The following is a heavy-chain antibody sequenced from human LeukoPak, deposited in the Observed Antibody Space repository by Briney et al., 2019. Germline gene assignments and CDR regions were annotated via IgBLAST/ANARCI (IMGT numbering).Heavy chain of an antibody. J-gene: IGHJ4*02. Sequence: GGSLRLSCAASGFTFSSYAMSWVRQAPGRGLEWVAAISGSGGSTYYADSVKGRFTISRDNSKNTLWLQMNSLRAEDTAVYYCAKDQGASSGYWNSFDYWGRGTLVTVSS. D-gene: IGHD3-22*01. CDR2: ISGSGGST. CDR1: GFTFSSYA. CDR3: AKDQGASSGYWNSFDY. V-gene: IGHV3-23*01.